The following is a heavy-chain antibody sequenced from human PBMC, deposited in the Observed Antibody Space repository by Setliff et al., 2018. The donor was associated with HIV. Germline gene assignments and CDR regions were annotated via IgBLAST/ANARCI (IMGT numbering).Heavy chain of an antibody. CDR1: GFTFSSYA. CDR2: ISGSGGST. J-gene: IGHJ3*02. Sequence: GGSLRLSCAASGFTFSSYAMSWVRQAPGKGLEWVSAISGSGGSTYYADSVKGRFTISRDNSKSTMFLQMNSLRVEDTAIYYCAKMHTAMDPDTFDIWGQGTMVTVSS. V-gene: IGHV3-23*01. CDR3: AKMHTAMDPDTFDI. D-gene: IGHD5-18*01.